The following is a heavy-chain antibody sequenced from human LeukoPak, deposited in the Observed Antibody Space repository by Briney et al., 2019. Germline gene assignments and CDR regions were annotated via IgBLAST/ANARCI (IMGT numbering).Heavy chain of an antibody. J-gene: IGHJ6*02. V-gene: IGHV3-11*01. CDR2: ISSSGSTI. D-gene: IGHD3-16*02. Sequence: KAGGSLRLSCAASGFTFSDYYMSWIRQAPGKGLEWVSYISSSGSTIYYADSVKGRFTISRDNAKNSLYLQMNSLRAEDTAVYYCASLGLMNYDYVWGSYRYIVAGSQDMDVWGQGTTVTVSS. CDR1: GFTFSDYY. CDR3: ASLGLMNYDYVWGSYRYIVAGSQDMDV.